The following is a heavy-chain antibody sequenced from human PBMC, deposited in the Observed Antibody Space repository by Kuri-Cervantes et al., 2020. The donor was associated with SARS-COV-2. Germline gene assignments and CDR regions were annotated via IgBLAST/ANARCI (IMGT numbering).Heavy chain of an antibody. CDR3: ASLSNLEWLPP. D-gene: IGHD3-3*01. Sequence: GGSLRLSCAASGFTFSSYWVHWVRQAPGKGLVWVSRINSGGSSTSYADSVKGRFTISRDNAKNTLYLQMNSLRAEDTAVYYCASLSNLEWLPPWGQGTLVTVSS. V-gene: IGHV3-74*01. CDR2: INSGGSST. CDR1: GFTFSSYW. J-gene: IGHJ5*02.